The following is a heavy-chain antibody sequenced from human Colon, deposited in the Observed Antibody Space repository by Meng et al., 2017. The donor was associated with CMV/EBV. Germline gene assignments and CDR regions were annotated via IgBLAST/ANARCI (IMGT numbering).Heavy chain of an antibody. D-gene: IGHD2/OR15-2a*01. J-gene: IGHJ4*02. Sequence: QVQLVQSGADVKKPGSSVKVSCEASGGPFTSYTITWVRLAPRHGLEWMGRIIPILGHTDYAQKFQGRITITADTSTNKVYMELSSLIYEDTALYFCAKRDCNDITCPYYFDYWGLGTLVTVSS. CDR1: GGPFTSYT. CDR2: IIPILGHT. CDR3: AKRDCNDITCPYYFDY. V-gene: IGHV1-69*02.